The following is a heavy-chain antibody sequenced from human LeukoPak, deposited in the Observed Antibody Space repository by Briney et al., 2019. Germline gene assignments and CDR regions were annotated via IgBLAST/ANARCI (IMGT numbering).Heavy chain of an antibody. CDR1: GGSISSGSYY. J-gene: IGHJ4*02. CDR2: IYTSGST. CDR3: ARGEERDFDY. V-gene: IGHV4-61*02. Sequence: SQTLSLTCTVSGGSISSGSYYWSWIRQPAGKGLEWIGRIYTSGSTNYNPSLKSRVTISVDTSKNQFSLKLSSVTAADTAVYYCARGEERDFDYWGRGTLVTVSS.